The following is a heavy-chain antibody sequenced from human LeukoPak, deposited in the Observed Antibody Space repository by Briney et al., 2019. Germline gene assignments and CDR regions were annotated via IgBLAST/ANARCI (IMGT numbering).Heavy chain of an antibody. CDR2: IRRSSSEI. CDR3: AKDSLGGYTYGWGIFDI. J-gene: IGHJ3*02. Sequence: QPGRSLRLSGVASEFTFRLYSMNSAGQSTGDGLDWVAHIRRSSSEIYYADSMKGRFTISRDNAKNSLYLQMNSLRDEDTAVYCCAKDSLGGYTYGWGIFDIWGQGTLVTVSS. V-gene: IGHV3-48*02. D-gene: IGHD5-18*01. CDR1: EFTFRLYS.